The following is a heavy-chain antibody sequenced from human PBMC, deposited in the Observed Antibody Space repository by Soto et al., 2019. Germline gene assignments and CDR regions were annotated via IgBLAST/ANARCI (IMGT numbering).Heavy chain of an antibody. D-gene: IGHD1-26*01. J-gene: IGHJ1*01. Sequence: GGSLRLSCAASGFTFSNYAMSWVRQAPGKGLEWVSSIISGIGANTYYADSVQGRFTISRDNSKNTLYLQMNSLRAEDTAVYYCAQVLRLGATAAEYFQHWGQGTLVTVSS. CDR1: GFTFSNYA. V-gene: IGHV3-23*01. CDR3: AQVLRLGATAAEYFQH. CDR2: IISGIGANT.